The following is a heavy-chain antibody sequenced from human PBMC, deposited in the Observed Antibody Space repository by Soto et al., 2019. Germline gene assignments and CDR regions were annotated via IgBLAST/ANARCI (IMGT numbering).Heavy chain of an antibody. CDR3: ASLAAAGNNWFDP. Sequence: QLQLQESGPGLVKPSETLSLTCTVSGGSISSSSYYWGWIRQPPGKGLEWIGRIYYSGSTYYNPSLKSRVTISVDTSKNQFSLKRSSVTAADTAVYYCASLAAAGNNWFDPWGQGTLVTVSS. CDR1: GGSISSSSYY. V-gene: IGHV4-39*01. CDR2: IYYSGST. D-gene: IGHD6-13*01. J-gene: IGHJ5*02.